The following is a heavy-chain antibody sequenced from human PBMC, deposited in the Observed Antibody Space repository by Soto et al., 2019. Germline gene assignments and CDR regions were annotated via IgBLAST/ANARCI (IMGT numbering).Heavy chain of an antibody. J-gene: IGHJ4*02. D-gene: IGHD2-21*02. CDR1: GFTFSNYA. Sequence: QVQLVESGGGVVQPGRSLRLSCAASGFTFSNYAMHWVRQAPGKGLEWVTVISSDGNNKYYADSVKGRFTISRDNSKNTLYLQVISLRAEDTAVYYFARERRGGNSGYYLDYWGQGTLVTVSS. CDR3: ARERRGGNSGYYLDY. CDR2: ISSDGNNK. V-gene: IGHV3-30-3*01.